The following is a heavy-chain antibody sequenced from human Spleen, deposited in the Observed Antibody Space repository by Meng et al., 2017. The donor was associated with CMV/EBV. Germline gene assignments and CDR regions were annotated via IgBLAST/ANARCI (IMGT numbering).Heavy chain of an antibody. CDR3: AKDGRFYCSSNTCLLPDI. Sequence: GGSLRLSCAASGFIFSNFAMSWVRRAPGKGLEWVSSISGSSIDIQYRDSVKGRFTISRDSSENMLYLQMNSLRAEDTAVYYCAKDGRFYCSSNTCLLPDIWGQGTMVTVSS. D-gene: IGHD2-2*01. CDR1: GFIFSNFA. CDR2: ISGSSIDI. J-gene: IGHJ3*02. V-gene: IGHV3-23*01.